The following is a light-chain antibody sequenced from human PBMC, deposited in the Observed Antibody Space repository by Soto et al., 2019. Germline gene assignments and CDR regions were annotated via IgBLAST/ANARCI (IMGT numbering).Light chain of an antibody. CDR2: AAA. V-gene: IGKV1-39*01. CDR1: QSISTY. Sequence: DIQMTQSPSSLSASVRYRVSITCRASQSISTYLNWYQQKPGKVPKLLIYAAASLQSGVPSRFSGSGSGTDFTLTISSLQPEDFATYYCQQSYSNQFTFSPGTKVDIK. CDR3: QQSYSNQFT. J-gene: IGKJ3*01.